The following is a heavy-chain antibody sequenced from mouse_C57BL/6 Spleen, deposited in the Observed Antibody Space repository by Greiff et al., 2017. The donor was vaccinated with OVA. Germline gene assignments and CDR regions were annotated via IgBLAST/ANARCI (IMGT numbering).Heavy chain of an antibody. V-gene: IGHV5-4*03. Sequence: EVKLVESGGGLVKPGGSLKLSCAASGFTFSSYAMSWVRQTPEKRLEWVATICAGGSSTYYPDHVKGRFTISRDNTKNNLYMQMSHLKATDTAMYYCASDRLGRYAMDYWGQGTSVTVSS. CDR2: ICAGGSST. D-gene: IGHD4-1*01. J-gene: IGHJ4*01. CDR1: GFTFSSYA. CDR3: ASDRLGRYAMDY.